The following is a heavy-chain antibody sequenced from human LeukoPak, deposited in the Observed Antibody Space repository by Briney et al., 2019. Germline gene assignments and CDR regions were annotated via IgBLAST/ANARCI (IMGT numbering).Heavy chain of an antibody. Sequence: SQTLSLTCTVSGGSISSGGYYWSWIRQPPGKGLEWIGEINHSGSTNYNPSLKSRVTISVDTSKNQFSLKLSSVTAADTAVYYCASTSYYDILTGYSTRNWFDPWGQGTLSPSPQ. CDR1: GGSISSGGYY. J-gene: IGHJ5*02. CDR3: ASTSYYDILTGYSTRNWFDP. CDR2: INHSGST. D-gene: IGHD3-9*01. V-gene: IGHV4-30-2*01.